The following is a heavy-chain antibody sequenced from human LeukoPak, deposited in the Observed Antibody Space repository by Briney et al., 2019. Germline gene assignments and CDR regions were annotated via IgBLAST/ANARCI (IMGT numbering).Heavy chain of an antibody. V-gene: IGHV3-7*01. CDR1: GFTFSSYW. CDR2: IKQDGSEK. D-gene: IGHD5-12*01. CDR3: ARVGYVAAFDI. J-gene: IGHJ3*02. Sequence: GGSLRLSCAASGFTFSSYWMSLVRQAPGKGLEWVANIKQDGSEKYYVDSVKGRFTISRDNAKNSLYLQMNSLRAEDTAVYYCARVGYVAAFDIWGQGTMVTVSS.